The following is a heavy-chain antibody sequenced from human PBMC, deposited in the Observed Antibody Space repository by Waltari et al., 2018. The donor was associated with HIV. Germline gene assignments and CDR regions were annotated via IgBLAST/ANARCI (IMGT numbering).Heavy chain of an antibody. CDR3: ARSEGAQTATIFDR. CDR2: IFHSGSA. V-gene: IGHV4-38-2*01. J-gene: IGHJ4*02. Sequence: QVQLQESGPGLVKPSETLSLTCGFSGYPITSRSHWGWIRQPPGMGLEWIGSIFHSGSAYYNPPLRSRVTISVDTSKNQFSLKLNSVTAADTAVYFCARSEGAQTATIFDRWGQGTLVTVSS. D-gene: IGHD3-3*01. CDR1: GYPITSRSH.